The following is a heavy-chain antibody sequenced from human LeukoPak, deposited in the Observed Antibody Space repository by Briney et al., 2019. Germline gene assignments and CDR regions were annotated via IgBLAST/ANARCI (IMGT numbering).Heavy chain of an antibody. CDR1: GLTFSSYA. J-gene: IGHJ3*02. CDR3: ARDWRAWWRERGAFDI. CDR2: ISYDGSKT. D-gene: IGHD1-1*01. Sequence: GGSVRLSCAASGLTFSSYAMHWVRQAPGQGLECVAVISYDGSKTNYADSLKGRFTITRDNSKPTRNLQMNSLRAGHTAVYYCARDWRAWWRERGAFDIWGQGTMAAFSA. V-gene: IGHV3-30*16.